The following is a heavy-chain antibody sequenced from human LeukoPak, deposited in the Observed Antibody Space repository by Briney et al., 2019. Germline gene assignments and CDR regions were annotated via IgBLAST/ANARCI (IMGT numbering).Heavy chain of an antibody. CDR1: GGTFSSYA. D-gene: IGHD3-16*02. J-gene: IGHJ4*02. V-gene: IGHV1-69*05. CDR2: IIPIFGTA. CDR3: ARGLRLGELSSPGY. Sequence: SVKVSCKASGGTFSSYAISWVRQAPGQGLEWMGGIIPIFGTASYAQKFQGRVTITTDESTSTAYMELSSLRSEDTAVYYCARGLRLGELSSPGYWGQGTLVTVSS.